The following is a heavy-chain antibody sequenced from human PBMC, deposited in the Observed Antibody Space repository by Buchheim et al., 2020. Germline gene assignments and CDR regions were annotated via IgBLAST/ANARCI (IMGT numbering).Heavy chain of an antibody. Sequence: QVQLVQSGAEVKRPGASVKVSCKASGYTFTSYGISWVRQAPGQGLEWMGWISAYNGNTNYAQKFQDRVTMTTNTSTGPAYMELRSLRSDDTAVYYCARDPLLSTADTSGLNWFDPWGQGTL. D-gene: IGHD3-22*01. V-gene: IGHV1-18*01. CDR1: GYTFTSYG. J-gene: IGHJ5*02. CDR3: ARDPLLSTADTSGLNWFDP. CDR2: ISAYNGNT.